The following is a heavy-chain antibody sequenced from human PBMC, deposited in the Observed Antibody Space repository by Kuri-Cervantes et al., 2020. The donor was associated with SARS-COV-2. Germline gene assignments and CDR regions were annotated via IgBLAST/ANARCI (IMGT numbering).Heavy chain of an antibody. Sequence: ASVKVSCKASGYTFTYYYIHWVRQAPGQGLEWMGSINPNSGDTNYAQRFQGRVIMTRDTSITTAYMDQSRLTSDDTAVYYCARKGDWAYFDYWGQGTLVTVSS. D-gene: IGHD3-9*01. CDR1: GYTFTYYY. J-gene: IGHJ4*02. V-gene: IGHV1-2*02. CDR3: ARKGDWAYFDY. CDR2: INPNSGDT.